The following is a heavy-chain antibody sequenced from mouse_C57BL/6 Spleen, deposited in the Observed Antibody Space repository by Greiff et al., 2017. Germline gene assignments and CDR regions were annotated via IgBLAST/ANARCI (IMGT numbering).Heavy chain of an antibody. CDR3: VRGSSFYYAMDY. D-gene: IGHD1-1*01. V-gene: IGHV10-1*01. CDR1: GFSFNTYA. J-gene: IGHJ4*01. CDR2: IRSKSNNYAT. Sequence: EVQRVESGGGLVQPKGSLKIPCAASGFSFNTYAMNWVRQAPGKGLEWVARIRSKSNNYATYYADSVKDRFTISRDDSESMLYLQMNNLKTEDTAMYYCVRGSSFYYAMDYWGQGTSVTVSS.